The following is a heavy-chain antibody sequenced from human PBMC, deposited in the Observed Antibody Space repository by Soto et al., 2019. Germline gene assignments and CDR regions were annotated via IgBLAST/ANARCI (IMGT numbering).Heavy chain of an antibody. D-gene: IGHD1-26*01. J-gene: IGHJ1*01. CDR1: GGTFSSYA. Sequence: GASVKVSCKASGGTFSSYAISWVRQAPGQGLEWMGGRIPIFGTANYAQKLQGRVTVTADESTSTAYMELSSMRSEDTAMYYCARGHPVGATKHWGQGTLVTVSS. CDR3: ARGHPVGATKH. CDR2: RIPIFGTA. V-gene: IGHV1-69*13.